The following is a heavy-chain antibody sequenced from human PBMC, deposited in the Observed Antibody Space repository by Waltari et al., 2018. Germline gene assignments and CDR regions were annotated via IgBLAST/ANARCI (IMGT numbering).Heavy chain of an antibody. D-gene: IGHD3-10*01. J-gene: IGHJ6*03. V-gene: IGHV1-69-2*01. CDR3: ATETGTTMVRGVMDYYMDV. CDR2: VEPEDGET. CDR1: GYTFTDYY. Sequence: EVQLVQSGAEVKKPGATVKISCKASGYTFTDYYMHWVQQAPGKGLEWMGRVEPEDGETIYAEKFQGRVTITADTSTDTAYMELSSLRSEDTAVYYCATETGTTMVRGVMDYYMDVWGKGTTVTVSS.